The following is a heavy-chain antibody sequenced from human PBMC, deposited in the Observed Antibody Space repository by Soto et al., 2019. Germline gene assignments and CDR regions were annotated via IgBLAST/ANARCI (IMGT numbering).Heavy chain of an antibody. CDR1: GFTFSSYG. D-gene: IGHD3-22*01. CDR2: IWYDGSNK. V-gene: IGHV3-33*01. CDR3: ARRDYDSSGYPLAFHI. Sequence: QVQLVESGGGVVQPGRSLRLSCAASGFTFSSYGMHWVRQAPGKGLEWVAVIWYDGSNKYYADSVKGRFTISRDNSKNTLYLQMNSLIAEDTAVYYCARRDYDSSGYPLAFHIWGQGTMVTVSS. J-gene: IGHJ3*02.